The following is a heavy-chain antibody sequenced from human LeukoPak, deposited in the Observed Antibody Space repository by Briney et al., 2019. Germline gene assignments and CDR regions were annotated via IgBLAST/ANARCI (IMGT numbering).Heavy chain of an antibody. D-gene: IGHD1-1*01. CDR3: ARVTGTTPFGY. CDR1: GGSITSNNW. V-gene: IGHV4-4*02. J-gene: IGHJ4*02. CDR2: ISHSGST. Sequence: SETLSLTCAVSGGSITSNNWWSWVRQPPGKGLEWIGEISHSGSTNYNPSLESRVTISVDKSQNQFSLKVTSVTAADTAVYFCARVTGTTPFGYWGQGTLVTVSS.